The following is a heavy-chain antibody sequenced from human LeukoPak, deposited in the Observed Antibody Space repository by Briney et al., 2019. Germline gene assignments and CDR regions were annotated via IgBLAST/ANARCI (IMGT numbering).Heavy chain of an antibody. V-gene: IGHV3-48*01. CDR1: GFTFSSNS. J-gene: IGHJ6*03. CDR3: ARDAALLGYCSGGSCLLPYYYYMDV. Sequence: PGGSLRLSCAASGFTFSSNSRNWGRQAPAKGLELVSYISSNNSTINYADPVKHRFTIYKDNVKTSLNLQMNRLRAEDTAVYYCARDAALLGYCSGGSCLLPYYYYMDVWGKGTTVTVSS. CDR2: ISSNNSTI. D-gene: IGHD2-15*01.